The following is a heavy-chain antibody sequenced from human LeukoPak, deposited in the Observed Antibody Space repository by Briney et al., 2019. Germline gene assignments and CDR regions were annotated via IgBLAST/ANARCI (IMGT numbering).Heavy chain of an antibody. Sequence: PGGSLRLSCATSAFTFSSYWMHWVRQAPGKGLVWVPRINSDGSSRSYADYVKGRFTISRDDAKNTLYLQMSSLSVDDTAIYYCTRGSPGYSSSWLDFWGQGILVTVSS. D-gene: IGHD6-13*01. J-gene: IGHJ4*02. V-gene: IGHV3-74*01. CDR1: AFTFSSYW. CDR2: INSDGSSR. CDR3: TRGSPGYSSSWLDF.